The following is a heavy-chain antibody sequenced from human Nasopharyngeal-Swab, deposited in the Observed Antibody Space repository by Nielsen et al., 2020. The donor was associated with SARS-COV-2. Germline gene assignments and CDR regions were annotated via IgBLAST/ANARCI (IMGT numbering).Heavy chain of an antibody. CDR1: GFTFSSYA. J-gene: IGHJ4*02. CDR3: ARAFPGSSGWYPFDY. Sequence: GESLKISCAASGFTFSSYAMHWVRQAPGKGLEWVAVISYDGSNKYYADSVKGRFTISRDNAKNSLYLQMNSLRAEDTAVYYCARAFPGSSGWYPFDYWGQGTLVTVSS. CDR2: ISYDGSNK. D-gene: IGHD6-19*01. V-gene: IGHV3-30-3*01.